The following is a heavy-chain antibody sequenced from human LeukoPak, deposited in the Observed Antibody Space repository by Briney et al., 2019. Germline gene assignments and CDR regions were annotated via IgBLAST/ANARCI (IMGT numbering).Heavy chain of an antibody. CDR1: GVTFSNAW. CDR3: ARDHGSGSYPLDY. Sequence: GGSLRLSCAASGVTFSNAWMSWVRQAPGQGLEWVAVIWYDGSYRYYGDSVKGRFTISRDNSKNTLYLQINSLRAEDTAVYYCARDHGSGSYPLDYWGQGTLVTVSS. D-gene: IGHD3-10*01. CDR2: IWYDGSYR. V-gene: IGHV3-33*08. J-gene: IGHJ4*02.